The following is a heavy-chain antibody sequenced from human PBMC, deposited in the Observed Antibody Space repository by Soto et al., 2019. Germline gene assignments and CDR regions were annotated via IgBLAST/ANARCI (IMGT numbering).Heavy chain of an antibody. CDR2: IYYSGST. Sequence: SETLSLTCTVSGGSISSGGYYWSWIRQHPGKGLEWIGYIYYSGSTNYNPSLKSRVTISVDTSKNQFSLKLSSVTAADTAVYYCARFGGVRYSYGYLAYGGYYYYGMDVWGQGTTVTVSS. D-gene: IGHD5-18*01. CDR3: ARFGGVRYSYGYLAYGGYYYYGMDV. J-gene: IGHJ6*02. V-gene: IGHV4-31*03. CDR1: GGSISSGGYY.